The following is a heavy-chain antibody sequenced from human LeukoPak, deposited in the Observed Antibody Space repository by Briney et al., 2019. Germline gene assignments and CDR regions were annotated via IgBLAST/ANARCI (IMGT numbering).Heavy chain of an antibody. D-gene: IGHD1-26*01. CDR2: IYYSGST. Sequence: PSETLSLTCTVSGGSISSSSYYWGWIRQPPGKGLEWIGSIYYSGSTYYNPSLKSRVTISVDTSKNQFSLRLSPVTAADTAVYYCARDQSGSYYSRLDYWGQGTLVTVSS. V-gene: IGHV4-39*01. J-gene: IGHJ4*02. CDR3: ARDQSGSYYSRLDY. CDR1: GGSISSSSYY.